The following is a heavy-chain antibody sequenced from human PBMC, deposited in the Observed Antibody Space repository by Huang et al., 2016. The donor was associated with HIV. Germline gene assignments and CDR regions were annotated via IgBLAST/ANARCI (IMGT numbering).Heavy chain of an antibody. D-gene: IGHD6-13*01. CDR3: VKGGSAAAVLDF. CDR1: GFTFSSYG. CDR2: ISYDTKTK. J-gene: IGHJ4*02. Sequence: QVQLVESGGGVVQPGRSLRISCAASGFTFSSYGMHWVRQAPGKGREWVAVISYDTKTKYYADSVKGRFNISRDNSKTTVYLQLNSLRVEDTAVYYCVKGGSAAAVLDFWGQGTLVTVSS. V-gene: IGHV3-30*18.